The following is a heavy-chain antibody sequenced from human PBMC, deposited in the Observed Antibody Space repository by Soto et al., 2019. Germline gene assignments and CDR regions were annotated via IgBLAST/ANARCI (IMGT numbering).Heavy chain of an antibody. Sequence: DVQVLESGGDLVQPGGSLRLSCAASGFTFSSYAMSWVRQAPGKGLEWVSSVSAGGDMTYYSDSVKGRFTISRDNCNNALVVQGDSLRIEGTALYYCAGGDSGGSGSPASYYYSGLEVRGQGTTVTVS. J-gene: IGHJ6*02. CDR3: AGGDSGGSGSPASYYYSGLEV. CDR2: VSAGGDMT. V-gene: IGHV3-23*01. CDR1: GFTFSSYA. D-gene: IGHD2-15*01.